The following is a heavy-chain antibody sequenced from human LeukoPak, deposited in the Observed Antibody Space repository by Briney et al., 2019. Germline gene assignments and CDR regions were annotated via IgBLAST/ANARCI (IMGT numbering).Heavy chain of an antibody. D-gene: IGHD6-13*01. Sequence: AGGSLRLSCAASGFTFSSYSMTWVRQAPGKGLEWVSSISSSSSYIYYADSVKGRFTISRDNAKNSLYLQMNSLRAEDTAVYYCARDNMAAAGSFDYWGQGTLVTVSS. CDR1: GFTFSSYS. J-gene: IGHJ4*02. V-gene: IGHV3-21*01. CDR3: ARDNMAAAGSFDY. CDR2: ISSSSSYI.